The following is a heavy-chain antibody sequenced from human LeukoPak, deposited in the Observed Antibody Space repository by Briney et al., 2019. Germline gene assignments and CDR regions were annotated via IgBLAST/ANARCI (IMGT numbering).Heavy chain of an antibody. D-gene: IGHD5-24*01. CDR3: AAGRDGYNSLDC. CDR1: GYTFTGYY. J-gene: IGHJ4*02. Sequence: ASVKVSCKASGYTFTGYYMHWVRQARGQRLEWIGWIVVGSGNTNYAQKFQERVTITRDMSTSTAYMELSSLRSEDTAVYYCAAGRDGYNSLDCWGQGTLVTVSS. V-gene: IGHV1-58*02. CDR2: IVVGSGNT.